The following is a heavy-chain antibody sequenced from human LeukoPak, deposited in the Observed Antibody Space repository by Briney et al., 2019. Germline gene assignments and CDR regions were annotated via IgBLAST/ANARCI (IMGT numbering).Heavy chain of an antibody. CDR2: ISYDGSNK. CDR3: ARGGGYSYAYYFDY. Sequence: GGSLRLSCAASGFTFSSYAMHWVRQAPGKGLEWVAVISYDGSNKYYADPVKGRFTISRDNSKNTLYLQMNSLRAEDTAVYYCARGGGYSYAYYFDYWGQGTLVTVSS. D-gene: IGHD5-18*01. V-gene: IGHV3-30-3*01. CDR1: GFTFSSYA. J-gene: IGHJ4*02.